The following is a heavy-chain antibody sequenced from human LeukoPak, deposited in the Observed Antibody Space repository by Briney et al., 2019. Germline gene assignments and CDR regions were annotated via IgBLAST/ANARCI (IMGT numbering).Heavy chain of an antibody. D-gene: IGHD1-26*01. CDR1: GFTFSSYD. CDR3: ARASYSGSYYGRVYYFDY. J-gene: IGHJ4*02. Sequence: GGSLRLSCAASGFTFSSYDMHWVRQATGKGLEWVSAIGTAGDTYYPGSVKGRFTISRENAKNSLYLQMNSLRAGDTAVYYCARASYSGSYYGRVYYFDYWGQGTLVTVSS. V-gene: IGHV3-13*01. CDR2: IGTAGDT.